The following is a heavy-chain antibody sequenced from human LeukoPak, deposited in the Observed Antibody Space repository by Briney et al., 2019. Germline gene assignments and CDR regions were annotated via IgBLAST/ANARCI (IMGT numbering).Heavy chain of an antibody. D-gene: IGHD6-19*01. J-gene: IGHJ6*02. CDR3: ARENPWLVLFFQPAMDV. CDR1: GYSLIGYY. CDR2: IYPSSGDT. Sequence: ASVKVSCKASGYSLIGYYIHWVRQAPGQGREWMGWIYPSSGDTNYAQSFQGRVIMTRDTTISTAYMELSRLRSDDTAMYYCARENPWLVLFFQPAMDVWGQGTTVTVSS. V-gene: IGHV1-2*02.